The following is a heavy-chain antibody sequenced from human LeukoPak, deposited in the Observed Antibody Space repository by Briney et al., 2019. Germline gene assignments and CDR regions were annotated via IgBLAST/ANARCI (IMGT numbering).Heavy chain of an antibody. CDR1: GGSLSSSSYY. V-gene: IGHV4-39*01. D-gene: IGHD4-11*01. J-gene: IGHJ4*02. CDR2: IYYSGST. CDR3: ARPASDSSYYYDY. Sequence: PSETLSLTCTVSGGSLSSSSYYWGWLRQPPGKGLEGLGSIYYSGSTYYNPSLKSPVTISVDPSKNQFSLTLGSAKAADTAVYYCARPASDSSYYYDYWGQGTLVTVSS.